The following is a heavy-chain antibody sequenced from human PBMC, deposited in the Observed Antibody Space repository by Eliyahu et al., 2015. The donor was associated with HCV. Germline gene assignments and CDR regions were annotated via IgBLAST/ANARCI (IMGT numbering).Heavy chain of an antibody. J-gene: IGHJ5*02. CDR3: ASGGGGIAVAGTGGWFDP. V-gene: IGHV4-59*01. CDR1: GGSITTYY. Sequence: QVQLQESGPGLVKPSETLSLTCTVSGGSITTYYWSWIRQPPGKGLEWIGYIHYSGSTNYNPSLKSRITISLDTSKNQFSLXLTSVTAADTAVYYCASGGGGIAVAGTGGWFDPWGQGTLVTVSS. CDR2: IHYSGST. D-gene: IGHD6-19*01.